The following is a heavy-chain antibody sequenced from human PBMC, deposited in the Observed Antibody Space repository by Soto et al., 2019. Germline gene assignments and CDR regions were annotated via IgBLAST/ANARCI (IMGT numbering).Heavy chain of an antibody. Sequence: QLQLQESGPGLVKPSETLSLTCTVSGGSISSSSYYWGWIRQPPGKGLEWIGSIYYSGSTYYNPSFKNRVTISVDTSKNQFSLKLSSVTAADTAVYYCARRFSMIVVVKAAFDIWGQGTMVTVSS. CDR3: ARRFSMIVVVKAAFDI. CDR1: GGSISSSSYY. D-gene: IGHD3-22*01. V-gene: IGHV4-39*01. CDR2: IYYSGST. J-gene: IGHJ3*02.